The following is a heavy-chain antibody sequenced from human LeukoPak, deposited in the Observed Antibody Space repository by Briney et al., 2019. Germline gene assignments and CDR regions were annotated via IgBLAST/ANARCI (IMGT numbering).Heavy chain of an antibody. J-gene: IGHJ4*02. D-gene: IGHD3-3*01. CDR2: IKQDRSEK. V-gene: IGHV3-7*01. CDR1: GFTFTNYW. Sequence: GGSLRLSCAASGFTFTNYWMSWVRQAPGKGLELVANIKQDRSEKYYVDSVKGRFTIYRDNAKNSLYLQMNSLRAEDTAVYYCARLREIPVFGVVTKSTSYFDYWGQGTLVTVSS. CDR3: ARLREIPVFGVVTKSTSYFDY.